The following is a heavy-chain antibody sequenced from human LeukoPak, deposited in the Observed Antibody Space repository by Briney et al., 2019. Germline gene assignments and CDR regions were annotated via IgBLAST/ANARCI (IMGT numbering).Heavy chain of an antibody. J-gene: IGHJ4*02. CDR1: GFTFSSYS. D-gene: IGHD3-22*01. V-gene: IGHV3-21*01. Sequence: GGSLRLSCAASGFTFSSYSMNWVRQAQGKGLEWVSSISSSSSYIYYADSVKGRFTISRDNAKNSLYLQMNSLRAEDTAVYYCARDDYYYDSSGYSQNYWGQGTLVTVSS. CDR2: ISSSSSYI. CDR3: ARDDYYYDSSGYSQNY.